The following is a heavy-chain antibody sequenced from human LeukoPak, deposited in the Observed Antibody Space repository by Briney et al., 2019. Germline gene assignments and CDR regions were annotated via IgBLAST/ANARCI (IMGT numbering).Heavy chain of an antibody. CDR1: GGTFSSYA. J-gene: IGHJ5*02. CDR2: IIPIFGTA. Sequence: SVKVSCKASGGTFSSYAISWVRQAPGQGLEWMGGIIPIFGTANYAQKFQGRVTITTDESTSTAYMKLSSLRSEDTAVYYCARERGGWFDPWGQGTLVTVSS. V-gene: IGHV1-69*05. D-gene: IGHD3-3*01. CDR3: ARERGGWFDP.